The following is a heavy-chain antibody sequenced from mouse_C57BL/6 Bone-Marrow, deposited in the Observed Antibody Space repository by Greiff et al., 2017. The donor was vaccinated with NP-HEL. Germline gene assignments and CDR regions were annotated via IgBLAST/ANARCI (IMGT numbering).Heavy chain of an antibody. Sequence: VQLQQPGAELVKPGASVKLSCKASGYTFTSYWMHWVKQRPGQGLEWIGMIHPNSGSTNYNEKFKSKATLTVDKSSSTAYMQLSSLTSEDSAVYYCARGSTIVTTNLAYWGQGTTLTVSS. V-gene: IGHV1-64*01. CDR1: GYTFTSYW. CDR2: IHPNSGST. D-gene: IGHD2-5*01. J-gene: IGHJ2*01. CDR3: ARGSTIVTTNLAY.